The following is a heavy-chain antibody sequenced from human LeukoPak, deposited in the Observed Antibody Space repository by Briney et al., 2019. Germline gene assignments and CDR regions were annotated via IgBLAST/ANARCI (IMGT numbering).Heavy chain of an antibody. Sequence: GGSLRLSCAASGFTFSSYGMHWVRQAPGKGLEWVAVISYDGSNKYYADSVKGRFTISRDNSKNTLYLQMNSLRAEDTAVYYCAKDRSSWYGMDVWGQGTTVTVSS. CDR2: ISYDGSNK. J-gene: IGHJ6*02. CDR3: AKDRSSWYGMDV. V-gene: IGHV3-30*18. D-gene: IGHD6-6*01. CDR1: GFTFSSYG.